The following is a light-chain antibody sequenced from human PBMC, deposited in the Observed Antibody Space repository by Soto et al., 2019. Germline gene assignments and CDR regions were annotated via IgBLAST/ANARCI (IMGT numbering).Light chain of an antibody. J-gene: IGKJ3*01. Sequence: DIQMTQSPSSLSATVGDRVTITFQASDDISNYLNWYQQKPGKAPKVLIYDASHLESGVPSRFSGGGSGTEFTFTISSLQAEDIATYYCQQYANLPLTFGPGTNVDIK. V-gene: IGKV1-33*01. CDR3: QQYANLPLT. CDR2: DAS. CDR1: DDISNY.